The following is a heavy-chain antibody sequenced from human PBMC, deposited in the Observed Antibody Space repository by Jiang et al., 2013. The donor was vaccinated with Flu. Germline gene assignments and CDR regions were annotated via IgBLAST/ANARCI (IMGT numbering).Heavy chain of an antibody. CDR1: GFIFSSYA. V-gene: IGHV3-23*01. Sequence: VQLLESGGGLVQPGGSLRLSCAASGFIFSSYAMSWVRQAPGKGLEWVSAISGSGGRTHYADSVKGRFSISRDNSKNTLYLQMNSLRAEDTAVYYCAKEGGYYDGTGYWGPSYWGQGTLVTVSS. J-gene: IGHJ4*02. CDR2: ISGSGGRT. CDR3: AKEGGYYDGTGYWGPSY. D-gene: IGHD3-22*01.